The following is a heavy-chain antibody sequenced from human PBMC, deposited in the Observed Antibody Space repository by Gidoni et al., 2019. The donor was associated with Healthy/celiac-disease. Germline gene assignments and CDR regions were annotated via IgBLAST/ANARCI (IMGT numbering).Heavy chain of an antibody. Sequence: EVQLVQSGGGLGKPGRSLRLSCAASGFTFSTAWMSWVRQAPGKGLGLVVRIKSKTDGGTTDSASPVQVRFTISRDDSKSTLYLQMKSLKTEDAAVYYCTTALGGGNSGGDYWGQGTLVTVSS. CDR1: GFTFSTAW. CDR2: IKSKTDGGTT. V-gene: IGHV3-15*01. CDR3: TTALGGGNSGGDY. D-gene: IGHD2-21*02. J-gene: IGHJ4*02.